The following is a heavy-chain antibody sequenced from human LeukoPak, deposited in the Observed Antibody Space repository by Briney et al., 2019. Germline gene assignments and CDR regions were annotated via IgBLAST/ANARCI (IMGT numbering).Heavy chain of an antibody. D-gene: IGHD4/OR15-4a*01. J-gene: IGHJ4*02. CDR2: IYSDNT. CDR3: ARRAGAYSHPYDY. Sequence: GGSLRLSCAASGFIFSNYWMSWVRQAPGKGLEWVSFIYSDNTHYSDSVKGRFTISRDNSKNTLYLQMNSLRAEDTAVYYCARRAGAYSHPYDYWGQGTLVTVSS. CDR1: GFIFSNYW. V-gene: IGHV3-53*01.